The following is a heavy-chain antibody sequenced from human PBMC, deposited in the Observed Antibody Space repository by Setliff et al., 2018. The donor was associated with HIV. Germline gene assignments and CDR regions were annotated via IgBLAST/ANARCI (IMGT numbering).Heavy chain of an antibody. D-gene: IGHD6-13*01. CDR3: ARGSSSWNNDGCDI. J-gene: IGHJ3*02. CDR1: GYSFTSYW. CDR2: INPYDSDT. Sequence: GASLTISCKGSGYSFTSYWIGWVRQMPGKGLEWMGIINPYDSDTRCSPSFQGQVTISADKSISTAYLQWSSLKASDTAMYYCARGSSSWNNDGCDIWGQGTMVTVSS. V-gene: IGHV5-51*01.